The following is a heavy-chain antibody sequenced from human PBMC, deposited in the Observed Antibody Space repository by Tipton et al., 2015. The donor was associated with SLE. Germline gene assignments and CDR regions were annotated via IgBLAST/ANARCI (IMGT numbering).Heavy chain of an antibody. J-gene: IGHJ4*02. D-gene: IGHD4-23*01. CDR1: GGSISRYY. CDR3: ARGIRWPYYFDY. Sequence: TLSLTCTVSGGSISRYYWSWIRQSPGKGLEWMGYIYYTGSTNYNPSLESRVTILVDKSKNQFSLKVDSVTAADTAVYYCARGIRWPYYFDYWGQGTLVTVSS. V-gene: IGHV4-59*12. CDR2: IYYTGST.